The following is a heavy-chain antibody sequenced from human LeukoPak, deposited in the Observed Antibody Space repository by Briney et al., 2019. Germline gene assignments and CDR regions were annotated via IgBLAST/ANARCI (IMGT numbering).Heavy chain of an antibody. CDR3: ARDSSGYYWFDP. V-gene: IGHV4-59*11. CDR2: ILYSGNT. CDR1: GGSISSHY. D-gene: IGHD3-22*01. J-gene: IGHJ5*02. Sequence: SETLSLTCTVSGGSISSHYWTWLRQPPGKGLEWIGNILYSGNTHYNPSPKSRVTISGDTSKNQFSLKLSSVTAADTAVYYCARDSSGYYWFDPWGQGTLVTVSS.